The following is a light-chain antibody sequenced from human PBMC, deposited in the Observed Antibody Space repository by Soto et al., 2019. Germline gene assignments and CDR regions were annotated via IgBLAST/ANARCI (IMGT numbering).Light chain of an antibody. Sequence: EIVLTQSPGTLSLSPGERATLSCRASQSVSSSYLAWYQQKPGQAPRLLIYGASSRATGIPDRFSGSGSGTPFTLTISRLEPEDFAVYYCQQYGSSSWTFGKGTKVEIK. J-gene: IGKJ1*01. CDR1: QSVSSSY. CDR3: QQYGSSSWT. V-gene: IGKV3-20*01. CDR2: GAS.